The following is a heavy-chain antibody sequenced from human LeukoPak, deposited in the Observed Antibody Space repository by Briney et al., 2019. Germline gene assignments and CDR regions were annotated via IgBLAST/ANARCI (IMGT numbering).Heavy chain of an antibody. CDR3: ARYDFWNSYCFDF. CDR2: ISGYNGNT. CDR1: GYTFGDFG. D-gene: IGHD3-3*01. V-gene: IGHV1-18*01. Sequence: ALVKVSCKASGYTFGDFGITWVRQAPGQGLEWMGWISGYNGNTNYAQNFQGRVTMTTDPSTTTAHMELKSLRSDDTAVYYCARYDFWNSYCFDFWGQGTQVTVSS. J-gene: IGHJ4*02.